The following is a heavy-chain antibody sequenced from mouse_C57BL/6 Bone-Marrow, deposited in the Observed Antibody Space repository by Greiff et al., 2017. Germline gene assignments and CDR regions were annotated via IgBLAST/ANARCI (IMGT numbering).Heavy chain of an antibody. CDR3: ARALYYCSTYYAMDY. V-gene: IGHV1-50*01. D-gene: IGHD1-1*01. CDR2: IDPSDSYT. CDR1: GYTFTSYW. J-gene: IGHJ4*01. Sequence: QVQLKEPGAELVKPGASVKLSCKASGYTFTSYWMQWVKQRPGQGLEWIGEIDPSDSYTNYNQKFKGKATLTVDTSSSTAYMQLSSLTSEDSAVYYCARALYYCSTYYAMDYWGQGTSVTVSS.